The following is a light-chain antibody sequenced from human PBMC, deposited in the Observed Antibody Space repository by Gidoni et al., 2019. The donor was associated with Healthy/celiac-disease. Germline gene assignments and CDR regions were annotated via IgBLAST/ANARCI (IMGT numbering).Light chain of an antibody. J-gene: IGLJ2*01. Sequence: SYELTQPPSVSVSPGQTARINCSGDALPKQYAYWYQQKPGQAPGLVIYKDSERPSGIPERFSGSSSGTTVTLTISGVQAEDEADYYCQSADSSGTYRVFGGGTKLTVL. CDR3: QSADSSGTYRV. CDR1: ALPKQY. V-gene: IGLV3-25*02. CDR2: KDS.